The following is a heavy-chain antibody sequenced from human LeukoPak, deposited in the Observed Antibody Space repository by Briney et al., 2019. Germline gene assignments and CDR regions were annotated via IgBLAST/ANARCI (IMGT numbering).Heavy chain of an antibody. CDR1: GYTFTSYY. V-gene: IGHV1-2*02. D-gene: IGHD3-10*01. CDR2: SDPKSGAT. CDR3: ARGNFYDNTGYSPELRY. Sequence: ASVKVSCKTSGYTFTSYYIHWLRQAPGQRFEWMGWSDPKSGATKYEHFQGRVTMTRDTSISTAYMELSRLTSDDTAVYYCARGNFYDNTGYSPELRYWGEGTLVTVSS. J-gene: IGHJ4*02.